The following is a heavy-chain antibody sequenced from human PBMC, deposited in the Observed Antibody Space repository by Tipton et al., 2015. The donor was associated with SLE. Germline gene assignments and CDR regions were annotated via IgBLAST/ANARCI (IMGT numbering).Heavy chain of an antibody. J-gene: IGHJ4*02. CDR2: INHSGST. CDR3: ARAGEGLGY. V-gene: IGHV4-34*01. CDR1: GGSFSGYY. Sequence: LRLSCAVYGGSFSGYYWSWIRQPSGKGLEWIGEINHSGSTNYNPSLKSRVTISVDTSKNQFSLKLSSVTAADTAVYYCARAGEGLGYWGQGTLVTVSS. D-gene: IGHD3-10*01.